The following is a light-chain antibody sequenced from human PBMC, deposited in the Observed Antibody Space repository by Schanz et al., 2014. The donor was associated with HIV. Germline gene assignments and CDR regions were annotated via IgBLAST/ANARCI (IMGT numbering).Light chain of an antibody. Sequence: QSVLTQPASVSGSPGQSITISCTGTSSDVGGYNYVSWYQQHPGKAPKLMIYDVNIRPSGVSNRFSGSKSGNTASLTISGLQAEDEADYYCSSHAGSSPYWVFGGGTKLTVL. CDR2: DVN. CDR3: SSHAGSSPYWV. V-gene: IGLV2-14*03. J-gene: IGLJ3*02. CDR1: SSDVGGYNY.